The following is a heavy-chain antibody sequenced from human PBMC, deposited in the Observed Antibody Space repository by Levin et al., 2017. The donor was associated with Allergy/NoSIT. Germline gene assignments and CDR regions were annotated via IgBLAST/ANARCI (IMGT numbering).Heavy chain of an antibody. CDR3: ASRYGSGTYYQGNNY. CDR1: GFTFSDYY. D-gene: IGHD3-10*01. J-gene: IGHJ4*02. V-gene: IGHV3-11*03. CDR2: IITSGTHT. Sequence: SGGSLRLSCAASGFTFSDYYMSWIRQAPGKGLEWISYIITSGTHTSYADSVKGRFTISRDNANNLVFLQMNSLRAEDTAVYYCASRYGSGTYYQGNNYWGQGTLVTVSS.